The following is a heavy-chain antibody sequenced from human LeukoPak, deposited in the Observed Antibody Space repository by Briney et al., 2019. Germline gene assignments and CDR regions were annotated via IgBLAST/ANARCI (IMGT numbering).Heavy chain of an antibody. D-gene: IGHD3-3*01. V-gene: IGHV3-30-3*01. CDR2: ISYDGSNK. CDR3: ARAGGYYDFWSGYSY. Sequence: GGSLRLSCAASGFTFSSYAMHWVRQAPGKGLEWVAVISYDGSNKYYADSVKGRFTISRDNSKNTLYLQMNSLRAEDTAVYYCARAGGYYDFWSGYSYWGQGTLVTVSS. J-gene: IGHJ4*02. CDR1: GFTFSSYA.